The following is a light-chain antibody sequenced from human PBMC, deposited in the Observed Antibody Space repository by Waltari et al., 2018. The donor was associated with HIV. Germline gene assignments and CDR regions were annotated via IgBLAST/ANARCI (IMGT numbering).Light chain of an antibody. J-gene: IGLJ2*01. CDR1: SSNIGNHY. V-gene: IGLV1-51*01. CDR2: DNN. CDR3: GTWDSSLSAVV. Sequence: QSVLTQPPSVPAAPGQKVTISCSGSSSNIGNHYVSWYQQFPGTAPKLLIYDNNKRPSGIPDRFSGSKSGTSATLSITGLQTGDEADYYCGTWDSSLSAVVFGGGTKVTVL.